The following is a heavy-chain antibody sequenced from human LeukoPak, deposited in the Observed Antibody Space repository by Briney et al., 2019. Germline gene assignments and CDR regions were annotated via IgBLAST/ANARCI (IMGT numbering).Heavy chain of an antibody. D-gene: IGHD3-10*01. CDR1: GGSVRSDSYY. CDR2: IYYSGST. J-gene: IGHJ6*02. V-gene: IGHV4-30-4*01. Sequence: SETLSLTCTVSGGSVRSDSYYWSWIRQPPGKGLEWIGYIYYSGSTYYNPSLKSRVTISVDTSKNQFSLKLSSVTAADTAVYYCARDPGVLWFGELYGMDVWGQGTTVTVSS. CDR3: ARDPGVLWFGELYGMDV.